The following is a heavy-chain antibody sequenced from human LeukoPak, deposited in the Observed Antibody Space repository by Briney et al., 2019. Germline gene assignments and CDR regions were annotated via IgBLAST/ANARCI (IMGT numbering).Heavy chain of an antibody. V-gene: IGHV3-48*03. Sequence: GGSLRLSCAASGFTFSSYEMNWVRQAPGKGLEWVSYISSSGSTIYYADSVKGRFTISRDNAKNSLYLQMNSLRAEDTAVYYCARGGSGWYHYYYMDVWGKGTTVTISS. CDR1: GFTFSSYE. J-gene: IGHJ6*03. D-gene: IGHD6-19*01. CDR2: ISSSGSTI. CDR3: ARGGSGWYHYYYMDV.